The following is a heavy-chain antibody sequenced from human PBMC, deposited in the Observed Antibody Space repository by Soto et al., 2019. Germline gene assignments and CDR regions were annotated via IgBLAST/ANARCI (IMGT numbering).Heavy chain of an antibody. D-gene: IGHD3-3*01. CDR3: ARTGRFWSGYYDYYYYGMDV. J-gene: IGHJ6*02. Sequence: PSETLSLTCTVSGGSISSYYWSWIRQPPGKGLEWIGYIYYSGSTNYNPSLKSRVTISVDTSKNQFSLKLSSVTAADTAVYYCARTGRFWSGYYDYYYYGMDVWGQGTTVTVSS. CDR1: GGSISSYY. CDR2: IYYSGST. V-gene: IGHV4-59*01.